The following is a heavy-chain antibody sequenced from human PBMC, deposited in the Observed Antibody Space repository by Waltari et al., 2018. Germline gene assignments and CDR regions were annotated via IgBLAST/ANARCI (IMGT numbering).Heavy chain of an antibody. CDR1: GYTFTGYY. J-gene: IGHJ4*02. CDR3: ARATRIYYDILTGYWDY. Sequence: QVQLVQSGAEVKKPGASVKVSCKASGYTFTGYYMPWVRQAPGQGLEWMGRINPNSGGTNYAQKFQGRVTMTRDTSISTAYMELSRLRSDDTAVYYCARATRIYYDILTGYWDYWGQGTLVTVSS. CDR2: INPNSGGT. D-gene: IGHD3-9*01. V-gene: IGHV1-2*06.